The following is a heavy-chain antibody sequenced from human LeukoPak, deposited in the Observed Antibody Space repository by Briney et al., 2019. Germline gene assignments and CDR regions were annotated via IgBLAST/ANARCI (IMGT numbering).Heavy chain of an antibody. Sequence: GGSLRLSCAASGFTFSNYWMHWVRQAPGKGLVWVSRINSDGSSTTYADSVKGRFTMSRDNAKNTLYLQMNSLRAEDTAVYYCARGGITAMDGCWGQGTLVTVPS. V-gene: IGHV3-74*01. CDR1: GFTFSNYW. D-gene: IGHD5-18*01. J-gene: IGHJ4*02. CDR3: ARGGITAMDGC. CDR2: INSDGSST.